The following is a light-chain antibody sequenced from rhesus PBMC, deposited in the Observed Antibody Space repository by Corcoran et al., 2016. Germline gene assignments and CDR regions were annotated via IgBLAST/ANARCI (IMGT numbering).Light chain of an antibody. J-gene: IGLJ1*01. V-gene: IGLV7-76*01. CDR2: TTN. Sequence: QAVVTQEPSMTVSPVGTVTLTCRSSTAAVTSGNYPNWIQQNPVQVPRGLIYTTNSKHSWTPARFSGSLTRGKAALTLSDAQPEDEADYYCSLFPRGAYIFGSGTRLTVL. CDR3: SLFPRGAYI. CDR1: TAAVTSGNY.